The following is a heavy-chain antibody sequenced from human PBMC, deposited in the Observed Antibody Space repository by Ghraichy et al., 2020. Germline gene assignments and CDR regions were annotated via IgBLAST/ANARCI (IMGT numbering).Heavy chain of an antibody. CDR1: GGSISSGGYS. D-gene: IGHD4-23*01. CDR2: IYHSGST. J-gene: IGHJ4*02. V-gene: IGHV4-30-2*01. Sequence: SETLSLTCAVSGGSISSGGYSWSWIRQPPGKGLEWIGYIYHSGSTYYNPSLKSRVTISVDRSKNQFSLKLSSVTAADTAVYYCARDYGGNRFDYWGQGTLVTVSS. CDR3: ARDYGGNRFDY.